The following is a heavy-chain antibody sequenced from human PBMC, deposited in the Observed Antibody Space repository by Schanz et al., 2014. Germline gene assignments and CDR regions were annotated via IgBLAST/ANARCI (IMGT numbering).Heavy chain of an antibody. D-gene: IGHD3-9*01. Sequence: EVQLLESGGGLVQPGGSLRLSCAASGFTFSSYAMSWVRQAPGKGLEWVSALSGSGGSTYYADSVKGRFTISRDNTKNALNLQMKSLRAEDTAVYYCAKQISYDMMAVTRNWGQGTLVTVSS. CDR1: GFTFSSYA. J-gene: IGHJ4*02. CDR3: AKQISYDMMAVTRN. CDR2: LSGSGGST. V-gene: IGHV3-23*01.